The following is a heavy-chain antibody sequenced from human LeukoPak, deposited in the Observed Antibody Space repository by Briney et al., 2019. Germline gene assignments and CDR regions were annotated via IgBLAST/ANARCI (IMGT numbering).Heavy chain of an antibody. V-gene: IGHV1-18*01. D-gene: IGHD4-17*01. CDR3: ASYGDYVLWF. CDR1: GGTFSSYA. J-gene: IGHJ4*02. CDR2: ISAYNGNT. Sequence: ASVKVSCKASGGTFSSYAISWVRQAPGQGLEWMGWISAYNGNTNYAQKLQGRVTMTTDTSTSTAYMELRSLRSDDTAVYYCASYGDYVLWFWGQGTLVTVSS.